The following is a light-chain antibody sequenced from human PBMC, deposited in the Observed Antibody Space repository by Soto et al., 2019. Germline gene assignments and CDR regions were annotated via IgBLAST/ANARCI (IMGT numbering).Light chain of an antibody. CDR1: QSVSSN. J-gene: IGKJ2*01. V-gene: IGKV3-15*01. CDR3: QQYNNWPPYT. CDR2: GAS. Sequence: EIVMTQSPATLSVSPGERATRSCRASQSVSSNLAWYQQKPGQAPRLLIYGASTRVTGIPARFSGSGSGTEFTLTISSLQSEDFAVYYCQQYNNWPPYTFGQGTKLEIK.